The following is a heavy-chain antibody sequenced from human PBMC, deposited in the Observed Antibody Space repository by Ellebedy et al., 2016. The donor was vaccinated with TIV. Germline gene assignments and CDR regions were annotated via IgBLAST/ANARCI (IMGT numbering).Heavy chain of an antibody. CDR2: IYYSGST. Sequence: SETLSLTCTVSGGSISSGDYYWSWIRQPPGKGLEWIGYIYYSGSTNYNPSLKSRVTISVDTSKNQFSLKLSSVTAADTAVYYCARADYYYDGSGFPYAYYFDYWGQGTLVTVSS. CDR1: GGSISSGDYY. J-gene: IGHJ4*02. CDR3: ARADYYYDGSGFPYAYYFDY. V-gene: IGHV4-30-4*01. D-gene: IGHD3-22*01.